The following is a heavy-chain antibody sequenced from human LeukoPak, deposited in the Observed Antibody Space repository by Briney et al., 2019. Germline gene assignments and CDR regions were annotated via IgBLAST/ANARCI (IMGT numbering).Heavy chain of an antibody. CDR1: GGTFSSYA. CDR3: AWCVVGGSCHIRYYYYGMDV. V-gene: IGHV1-69*13. Sequence: SVKVSCKASGGTFSSYAISWVRQAPGQGLEWMGGIIPIFGTANYAQKFQGRVTITADESPSTAYMELSSLGSEDTAVYYCAWCVVGGSCHIRYYYYGMDVWGQGTTVTVSS. D-gene: IGHD2-15*01. CDR2: IIPIFGTA. J-gene: IGHJ6*02.